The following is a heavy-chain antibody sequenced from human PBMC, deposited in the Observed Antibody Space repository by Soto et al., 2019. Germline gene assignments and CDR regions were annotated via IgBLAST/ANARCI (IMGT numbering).Heavy chain of an antibody. Sequence: GESLKISCAASGFTFDSHAMSWVRQAPGKGLEWVSSISGRGGTTYSAASVKGRFTISRDNFKNTLYLQMNSLRAEDTARYFCAKSLPPGQQLIPVWGTQYYYEYYGMDVWGQGTTVTVSS. J-gene: IGHJ6*02. V-gene: IGHV3-23*01. CDR2: ISGRGGTT. CDR3: AKSLPPGQQLIPVWGTQYYYEYYGMDV. CDR1: GFTFDSHA. D-gene: IGHD6-13*01.